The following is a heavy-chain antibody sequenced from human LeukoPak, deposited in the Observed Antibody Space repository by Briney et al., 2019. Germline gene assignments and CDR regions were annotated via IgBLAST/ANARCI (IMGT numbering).Heavy chain of an antibody. J-gene: IGHJ4*02. Sequence: PGGSLRLSCAASGFTFSSYGMHWVRQAPGKGLEWVAFIRYDGSNKYYADSVKGRFTISRDNAKNSLYLQMNSLRAEDTAVYYCARDSGNYGDFDYWGQGTLVTVSS. CDR3: ARDSGNYGDFDY. V-gene: IGHV3-30*02. CDR2: IRYDGSNK. D-gene: IGHD4-17*01. CDR1: GFTFSSYG.